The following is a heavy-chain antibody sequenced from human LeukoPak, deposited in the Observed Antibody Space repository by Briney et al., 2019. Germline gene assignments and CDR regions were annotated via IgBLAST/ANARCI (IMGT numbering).Heavy chain of an antibody. CDR3: AGTMIAAAGIPYFDY. V-gene: IGHV4-39*01. D-gene: IGHD6-13*01. CDR1: GGSISSSSYS. CDR2: IYYSGST. Sequence: SETLSLTCTVSGGSISSSSYSWGWIRQPPGKGLEWIGSIYYSGSTYYNPSLKSRVTISVDTSKNQFSLKLSSVTAADTAVYYCAGTMIAAAGIPYFDYWGQGTLVTVSS. J-gene: IGHJ4*02.